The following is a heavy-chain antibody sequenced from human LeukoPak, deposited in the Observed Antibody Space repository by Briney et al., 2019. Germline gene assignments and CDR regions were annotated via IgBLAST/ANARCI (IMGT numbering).Heavy chain of an antibody. V-gene: IGHV1-69*13. D-gene: IGHD3-22*01. CDR1: GGTFSSYA. J-gene: IGHJ4*02. Sequence: SVKVSCKASGGTFSSYAISWVRQAPGQGLEWMGGIIPIFGTANYAQKFQGRVRITADESTSTAYMELSSLRSEDTAVYYCARVSYYDSSGYLDYWGQGTLVTVSS. CDR3: ARVSYYDSSGYLDY. CDR2: IIPIFGTA.